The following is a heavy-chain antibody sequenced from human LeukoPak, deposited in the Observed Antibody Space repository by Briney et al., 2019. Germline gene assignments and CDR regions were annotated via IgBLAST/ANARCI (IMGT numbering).Heavy chain of an antibody. CDR3: ARVRGPFDY. V-gene: IGHV4-39*01. D-gene: IGHD4-17*01. CDR1: GGSISSSSYY. CDR2: IYYSGST. Sequence: SETLSLTCTVSGGSISSSSYYWGWIRQPPGKGLEWIGSIYYSGSTYYNPSLKSRVTISVDTSKNQFPLKLSSVTAADTAVYYCARVRGPFDYWGQGTLVTVSS. J-gene: IGHJ4*02.